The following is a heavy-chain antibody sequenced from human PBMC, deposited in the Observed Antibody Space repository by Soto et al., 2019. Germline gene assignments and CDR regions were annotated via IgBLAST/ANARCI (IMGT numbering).Heavy chain of an antibody. CDR3: VRGEGGHGSGWYLAGDYYMDV. D-gene: IGHD6-19*01. V-gene: IGHV3-33*01. CDR2: IWYDGSNK. Sequence: QVQLVESGGGVVQPGRSLRLSCAASGFTFSSYGMHWVRQAPGKGLEWVAVIWYDGSNKYYADSVKGRFTISRDNSKNTLYLQMNSLRAEDTAVYYCVRGEGGHGSGWYLAGDYYMDVWGKGTTVTVSS. CDR1: GFTFSSYG. J-gene: IGHJ6*03.